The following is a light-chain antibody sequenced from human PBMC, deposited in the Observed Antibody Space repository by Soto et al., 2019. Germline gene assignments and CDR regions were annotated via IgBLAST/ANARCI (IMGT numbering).Light chain of an antibody. CDR2: EVS. V-gene: IGLV2-8*01. CDR3: RSYAPSNNIVV. CDR1: SSDVGGYNY. J-gene: IGLJ2*01. Sequence: QSALTQPPSASGSPGQSVTISCTGSSSDVGGYNYVSWYQHHPGKAPKFMIYEVSKRPSGVPDRFSGSKSGNTASLTVSGLQAEDEADYYCRSYAPSNNIVVFGGGTKMTVL.